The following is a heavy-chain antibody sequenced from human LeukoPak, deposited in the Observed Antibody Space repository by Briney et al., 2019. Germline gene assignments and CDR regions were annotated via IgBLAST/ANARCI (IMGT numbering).Heavy chain of an antibody. V-gene: IGHV3-33*06. D-gene: IGHD6-19*01. J-gene: IGHJ4*02. CDR3: GKGKYTRGWYYCDQ. CDR1: GFTFSSYA. CDR2: IWYDGSTQ. Sequence: GRSLRLSCAAPGFTFSSYAMHGVRQAPGKGLEWGAVIWYDGSTQYYADSVKGRFTFSRDNPKNRLSLHLTSLRAGDTPGYSCGKGKYTRGWYYCDQWGQGT.